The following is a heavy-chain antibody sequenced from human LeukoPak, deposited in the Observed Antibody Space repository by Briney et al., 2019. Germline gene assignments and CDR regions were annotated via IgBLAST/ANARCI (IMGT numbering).Heavy chain of an antibody. D-gene: IGHD3-22*01. CDR1: DGSISSSSYY. J-gene: IGHJ2*01. CDR3: ARGVTMIVVVIHDWYFDL. CDR2: IYYTRST. V-gene: IGHV4-39*01. Sequence: SENLSLTCTVSDGSISSSSYYWSWIRQPPGRGLEWIGSIYYTRSTYYNPSLKSRVTISVDTSKNQFSLKLTSVTAADTAVYYCARGVTMIVVVIHDWYFDLWGRGTLVTVSS.